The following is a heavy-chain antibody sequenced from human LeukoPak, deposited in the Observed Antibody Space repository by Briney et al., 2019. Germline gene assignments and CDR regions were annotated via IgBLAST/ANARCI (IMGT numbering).Heavy chain of an antibody. Sequence: SETLSLTCSVSGGSISSYYWSWIRQPAGKGLEWIGRIYTSGSTNYNPSLKSRVTMSVDTSKNQFSLKLSSVTAADTAVYYCAREEDCSGGICYLGNAFDIWGQGTMVTVSS. D-gene: IGHD2-15*01. V-gene: IGHV4-4*07. CDR2: IYTSGST. CDR3: AREEDCSGGICYLGNAFDI. CDR1: GGSISSYY. J-gene: IGHJ3*02.